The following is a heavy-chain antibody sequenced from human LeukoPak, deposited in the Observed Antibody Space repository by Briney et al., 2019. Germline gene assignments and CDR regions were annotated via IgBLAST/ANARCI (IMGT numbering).Heavy chain of an antibody. V-gene: IGHV4-39*07. CDR2: IFYSGNT. Sequence: SETLSLTCTVSGGSISSSTYYWGWIRQPPGKGLDWIGSIFYSGNTYYNPSLKSRVTISVDTSQNQFSLKLSSVTAADTAVYYCVRDHSGLERYPFDYWGQGTLVTVSS. CDR3: VRDHSGLERYPFDY. J-gene: IGHJ4*02. CDR1: GGSISSSTYY. D-gene: IGHD6-25*01.